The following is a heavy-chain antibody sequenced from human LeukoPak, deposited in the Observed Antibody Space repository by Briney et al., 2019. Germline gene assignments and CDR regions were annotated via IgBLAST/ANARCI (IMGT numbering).Heavy chain of an antibody. CDR2: IYYSGST. Sequence: SETLSLTCTVSGGSISSGGYYWNWIRQHPGKGLEWIGYIYYSGSTYYNPSLKSRITISVDTSKNQFSLKLSSVTAADTAVYYCARDGGYGSGSYYLHYRGQGTLVTVSS. D-gene: IGHD3-10*01. CDR3: ARDGGYGSGSYYLHY. CDR1: GGSISSGGYY. V-gene: IGHV4-31*03. J-gene: IGHJ4*02.